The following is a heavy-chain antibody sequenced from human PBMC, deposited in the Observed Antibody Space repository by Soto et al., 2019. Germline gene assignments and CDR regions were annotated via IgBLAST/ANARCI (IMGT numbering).Heavy chain of an antibody. CDR1: GFTFSNYV. V-gene: IGHV3-30*18. J-gene: IGHJ1*01. Sequence: GGSLRLSCATSGFTFSNYVMYWVRQSPGKGLEWVAVISYDGGDKYYGDSVKGRFTISRDNSKNTVYLQMNSLRAEDTAVYYCTKDHSTPEPGYFHHWGQGALVTVSS. CDR3: TKDHSTPEPGYFHH. CDR2: ISYDGGDK. D-gene: IGHD2-2*01.